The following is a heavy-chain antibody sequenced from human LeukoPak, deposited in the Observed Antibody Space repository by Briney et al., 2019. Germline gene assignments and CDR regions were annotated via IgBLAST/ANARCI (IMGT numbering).Heavy chain of an antibody. V-gene: IGHV3-30-3*01. J-gene: IGHJ4*02. CDR1: GFTFSSYA. CDR3: AKDMRFDWTPYYFDY. Sequence: GGSLRLSCAASGFTFSSYAMHWVRQAPGKGLEWVAVISYDGSNKYYADSVKGRFTISRDNSKNTLYLQMNSLRAEDTAVYYCAKDMRFDWTPYYFDYWGQGTLVTVSS. CDR2: ISYDGSNK. D-gene: IGHD3-9*01.